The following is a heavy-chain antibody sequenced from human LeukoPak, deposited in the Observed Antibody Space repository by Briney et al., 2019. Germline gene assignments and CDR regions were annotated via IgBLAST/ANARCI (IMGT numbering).Heavy chain of an antibody. V-gene: IGHV3-23*01. J-gene: IGHJ4*02. CDR3: AKRGGTTGTQAHLDY. Sequence: GGSLRLSCAVSGFTFSSYAMSWVRQAPGKGLEWVSAISGSGGSTYYADSVKGRFTISRDNSKNTLYLQMNSLRAEDTAVYYCAKRGGTTGTQAHLDYWGQGTLVTVSS. CDR1: GFTFSSYA. CDR2: ISGSGGST. D-gene: IGHD1-1*01.